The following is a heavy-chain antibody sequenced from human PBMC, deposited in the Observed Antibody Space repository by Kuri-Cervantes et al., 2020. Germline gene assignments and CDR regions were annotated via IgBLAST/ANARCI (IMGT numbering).Heavy chain of an antibody. CDR3: ARSPRILGDFWSGYYNP. V-gene: IGHV3-74*01. D-gene: IGHD3-3*01. CDR2: INSDGSST. CDR1: GFTFSSYW. J-gene: IGHJ5*02. Sequence: GESLKISCAASGFTFSSYWMHWVRQAPGKGLVWVSRINSDGSSTSYADSVKGRFTISRDNAKNTLYLQMNSLRAEDTAVYYCARSPRILGDFWSGYYNPWGQGTLVTVSS.